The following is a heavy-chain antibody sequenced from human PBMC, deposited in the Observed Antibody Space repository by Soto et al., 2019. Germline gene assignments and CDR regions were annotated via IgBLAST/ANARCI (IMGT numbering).Heavy chain of an antibody. D-gene: IGHD6-19*01. J-gene: IGHJ6*03. CDR3: ARDRGVAPPVAGNTHYYYYMDV. V-gene: IGHV1-18*01. CDR2: ISAFNGNT. CDR1: GYSFTNYG. Sequence: QDQLVQSGAEVKKPGASVTVSCKASGYSFTNYGITWVRQAPGQGLEWLGWISAFNGNTHYAQKVQGRVTMITDAATSTAYMELRSLRSDDTAVYYCARDRGVAPPVAGNTHYYYYMDVWGKGTTVTVSS.